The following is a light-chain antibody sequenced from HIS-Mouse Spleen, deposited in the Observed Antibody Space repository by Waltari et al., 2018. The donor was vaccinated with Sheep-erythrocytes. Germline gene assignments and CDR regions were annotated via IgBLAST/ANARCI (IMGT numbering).Light chain of an antibody. J-gene: IGLJ3*02. CDR1: SSDVGGYNY. CDR3: SSYAGSNNWV. V-gene: IGLV2-8*01. Sequence: QSALTQPPSASGSPGQSVPISCPGTSSDVGGYNYVSWYQQHPGKAPKPMIYEVSKRPSGVPDRFSGSKSGNTASLTVSGLQAEDEADYYCSSYAGSNNWVFGGGTKLTVL. CDR2: EVS.